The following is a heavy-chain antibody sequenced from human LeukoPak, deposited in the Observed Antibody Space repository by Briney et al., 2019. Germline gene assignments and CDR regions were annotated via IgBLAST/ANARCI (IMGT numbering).Heavy chain of an antibody. CDR2: ISGSGGST. CDR3: AKQGSAYYYAHIDY. J-gene: IGHJ4*02. CDR1: GFTFSSYA. D-gene: IGHD3-10*01. Sequence: GGSLRLSCAASGFTFSSYAMSWVRQAPGKGLEWVSAISGSGGSTYYADSVKGRFTISRDTSKNTLYLEMNSLRADDTALYYCAKQGSAYYYAHIDYWGQGTLVTVSS. V-gene: IGHV3-23*01.